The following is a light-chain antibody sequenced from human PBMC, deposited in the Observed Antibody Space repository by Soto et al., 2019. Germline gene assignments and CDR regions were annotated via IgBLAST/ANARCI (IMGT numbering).Light chain of an antibody. J-gene: IGKJ5*01. CDR3: LHHHNFPIT. CDR2: AAS. Sequence: DIQMTQSPSSLSASVGDRVTITCRASQSISSYLNWYQQKPGKAPKLLIYAASSLQSGVPSRFSGSGSGTEFTLTISSLQPDDFATYYCLHHHNFPITFGQGTRLEI. CDR1: QSISSY. V-gene: IGKV1-39*01.